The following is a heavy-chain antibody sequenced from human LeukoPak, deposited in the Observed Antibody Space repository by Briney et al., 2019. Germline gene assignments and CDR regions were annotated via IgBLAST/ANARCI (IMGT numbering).Heavy chain of an antibody. V-gene: IGHV3-23*01. CDR3: ARVRGSYCMDY. CDR2: ISGDGGTT. Sequence: GGSLRLSCAASGFTSSSYAMGWVRQAPGKGLEWVSVISGDGGTTFYAGSVKGRFTISRDNSNNTLYLQMNSLRAEDTAVYYCARVRGSYCMDYWGQGTLVTVSS. CDR1: GFTSSSYA. D-gene: IGHD1-26*01. J-gene: IGHJ4*02.